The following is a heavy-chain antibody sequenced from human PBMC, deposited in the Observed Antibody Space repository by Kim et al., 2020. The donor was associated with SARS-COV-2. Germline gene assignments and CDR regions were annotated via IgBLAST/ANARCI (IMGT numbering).Heavy chain of an antibody. Sequence: NPSLKSRVTMSVDTSKNQFSLKLSSVTAADTAVYYCARDRDNWNYNWFDPWGQGTLVTVSS. CDR3: ARDRDNWNYNWFDP. V-gene: IGHV4-4*07. D-gene: IGHD1-7*01. J-gene: IGHJ5*02.